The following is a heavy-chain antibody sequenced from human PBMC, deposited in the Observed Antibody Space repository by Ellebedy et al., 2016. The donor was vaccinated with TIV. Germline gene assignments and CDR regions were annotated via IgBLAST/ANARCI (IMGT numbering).Heavy chain of an antibody. CDR3: ARQWPGNNGMDV. Sequence: ASVKVSCXASGYTFTGYYMHWVRQAPGQGLEWMGWINPNSGGTNYAQKFQGWVTMTRDTSTSTVYMELSSLRSEDTAVYYCARQWPGNNGMDVWGQGTTVTVSS. CDR1: GYTFTGYY. CDR2: INPNSGGT. V-gene: IGHV1-2*04. D-gene: IGHD6-19*01. J-gene: IGHJ6*02.